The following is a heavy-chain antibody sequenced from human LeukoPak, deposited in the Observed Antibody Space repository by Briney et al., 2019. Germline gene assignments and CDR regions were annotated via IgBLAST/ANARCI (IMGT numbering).Heavy chain of an antibody. CDR1: GGSFSGYY. CDR2: INHSGST. J-gene: IGHJ4*02. Sequence: PSETLSLTCAVYGGSFSGYYWSWIRQPPGKGLEWIGEINHSGSTNYNPSLKSRVTISVDTSKNQFSLKLSSVTAADTAVYYCARGPGGYDSSGYYFWGQGTLATVSS. CDR3: ARGPGGYDSSGYYF. V-gene: IGHV4-34*01. D-gene: IGHD3-22*01.